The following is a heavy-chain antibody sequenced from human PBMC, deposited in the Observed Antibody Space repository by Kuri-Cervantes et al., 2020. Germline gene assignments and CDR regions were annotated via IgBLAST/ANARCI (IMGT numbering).Heavy chain of an antibody. J-gene: IGHJ4*02. CDR1: GFSFSSYG. D-gene: IGHD5-18*01. Sequence: LTCAASGFSFSSYGMSWVRQAPGKGLEWVSSISSSSSYIYYADSVKGRFTISRDNAKNSLYLQMNSLRAEDTAVYYCARDRSPDTAMVFRWHWGQGTLVTVSS. V-gene: IGHV3-21*01. CDR3: ARDRSPDTAMVFRWH. CDR2: ISSSSSYI.